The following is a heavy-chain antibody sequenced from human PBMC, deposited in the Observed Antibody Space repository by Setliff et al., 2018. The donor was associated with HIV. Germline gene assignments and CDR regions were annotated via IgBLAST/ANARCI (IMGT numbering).Heavy chain of an antibody. Sequence: SETLSLTCTVSGDSISSSSYYWGWIRQPPGKGLEWIGSISYSGSTYYNPSLKSRVTISVDTSKNQFSLKLSSVTAADTAVYYCARSPGVDTNMAFDYWGQGTLVTVSS. V-gene: IGHV4-39*07. CDR3: ARSPGVDTNMAFDY. CDR2: ISYSGST. J-gene: IGHJ4*02. CDR1: GDSISSSSYY. D-gene: IGHD5-18*01.